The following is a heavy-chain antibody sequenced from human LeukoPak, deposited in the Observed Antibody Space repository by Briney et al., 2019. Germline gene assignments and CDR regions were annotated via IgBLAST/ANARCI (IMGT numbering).Heavy chain of an antibody. Sequence: SVKVSCKASGGTFSSYAISWVRQASGQGLEWMGRIIPIFGTANYAQKFQGRVTITTDESTSTAYMELSSLRSEDTAVYYCARSSSGWYGNYFDYWGQGTLVTVSS. CDR3: ARSSSGWYGNYFDY. CDR1: GGTFSSYA. J-gene: IGHJ4*02. D-gene: IGHD6-19*01. V-gene: IGHV1-69*05. CDR2: IIPIFGTA.